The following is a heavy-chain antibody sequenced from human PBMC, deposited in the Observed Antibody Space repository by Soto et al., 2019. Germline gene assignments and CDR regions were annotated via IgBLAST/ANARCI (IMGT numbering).Heavy chain of an antibody. J-gene: IGHJ4*02. Sequence: GGSMRVSCAASGLNFSSYNMNWVRQAPGKGLEWVSYISSSSGTICYADSVKGRFTISRDNGKNSLYLQMNSLRVDDTAVYYCARGLDYWGQGTPVTVS. CDR3: ARGLDY. V-gene: IGHV3-48*01. CDR2: ISSSSGTI. CDR1: GLNFSSYN.